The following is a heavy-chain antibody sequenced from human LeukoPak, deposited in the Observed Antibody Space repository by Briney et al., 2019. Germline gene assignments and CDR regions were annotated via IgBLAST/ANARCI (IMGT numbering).Heavy chain of an antibody. D-gene: IGHD3-10*01. V-gene: IGHV3-21*01. Sequence: GGSLRLSCAASGFTFSSYSMNWVRQAPGKGLEWVSSISSSSSYIYYADSVKGRFTISRDNAKNSLYLQMNSLRAEDTAVYYCARDKEGDYGSGSYYKRPRSWFDPWGQGTLVTVSS. CDR1: GFTFSSYS. CDR3: ARDKEGDYGSGSYYKRPRSWFDP. J-gene: IGHJ5*02. CDR2: ISSSSSYI.